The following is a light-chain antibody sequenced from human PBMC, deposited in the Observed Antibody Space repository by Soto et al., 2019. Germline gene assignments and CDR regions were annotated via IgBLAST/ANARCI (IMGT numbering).Light chain of an antibody. Sequence: DIQMTQSPSSLSASVGDRVTITCRASQSISSYLNWYQQKPGKAPKLLIYAASSLQSGVPSRFSVCGSGTDFTLTISSLQPEDFATYYCQQSYSTPSISFGQGTRLEMK. CDR2: AAS. CDR1: QSISSY. J-gene: IGKJ5*01. CDR3: QQSYSTPSIS. V-gene: IGKV1-39*01.